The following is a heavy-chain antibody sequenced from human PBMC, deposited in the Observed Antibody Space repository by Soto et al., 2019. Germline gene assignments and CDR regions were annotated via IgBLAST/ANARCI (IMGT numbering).Heavy chain of an antibody. CDR2: IIPIFGTA. Sequence: SVKVSCKASGGTFSSYAISWVRQAPGQGLEWMGGIIPIFGTANYAQKFQGRVTITADESTTTAYMELSSLRSEDTAVYYCARWVLLYSSGWYIDYWGQGTLVTAPQ. J-gene: IGHJ4*02. V-gene: IGHV1-69*13. CDR1: GGTFSSYA. D-gene: IGHD6-19*01. CDR3: ARWVLLYSSGWYIDY.